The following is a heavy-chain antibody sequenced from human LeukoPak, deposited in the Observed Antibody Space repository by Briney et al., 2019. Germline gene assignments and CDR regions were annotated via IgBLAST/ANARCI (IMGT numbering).Heavy chain of an antibody. CDR3: GTTFEY. V-gene: IGHV3-74*01. CDR2: IDSDGSGT. Sequence: PGGSLRLSYVASGFTFNNYWMHWVRQAPGEGLVWVSRIDSDGSGTSYADSVKGRFTISRDNAKNTLYLQMNSLRAEDTAVYYCGTTFEYWGQGTLVTVSS. J-gene: IGHJ4*02. CDR1: GFTFNNYW.